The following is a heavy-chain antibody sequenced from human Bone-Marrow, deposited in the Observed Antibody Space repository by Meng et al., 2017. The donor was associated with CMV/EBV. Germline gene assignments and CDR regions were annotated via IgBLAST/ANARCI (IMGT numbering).Heavy chain of an antibody. J-gene: IGHJ3*02. V-gene: IGHV3-49*04. D-gene: IGHD2-2*01. CDR2: IRSKAYGGTT. CDR3: TPYCSSTSCYGSFDI. CDR1: GFTFSSYG. Sequence: GESLKISCAASGFTFSSYGMHWVRQAPGKGLEWVGFIRSKAYGGTTEYAASVKGRFTISRDDSKSIAYLQMNSLKTEDTAVYYCTPYCSSTSCYGSFDIWGQGTMVTVS.